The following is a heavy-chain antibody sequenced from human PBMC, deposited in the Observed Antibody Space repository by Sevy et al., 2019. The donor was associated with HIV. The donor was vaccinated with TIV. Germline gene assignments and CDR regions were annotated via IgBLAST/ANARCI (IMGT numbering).Heavy chain of an antibody. CDR2: ISGNGGYT. J-gene: IGHJ4*02. CDR1: GFTFSSYA. V-gene: IGHV3-23*01. Sequence: GGSLRLSCAASGFTFSSYAMSWVRQAPGKGLEWVSVISGNGGYTYHADSVKGRFTISRDTSKNTLYLQMNSLRAEDTAVYYCAKGSTSSSEVGYFDYWGQRTLVTVSS. D-gene: IGHD2-2*01. CDR3: AKGSTSSSEVGYFDY.